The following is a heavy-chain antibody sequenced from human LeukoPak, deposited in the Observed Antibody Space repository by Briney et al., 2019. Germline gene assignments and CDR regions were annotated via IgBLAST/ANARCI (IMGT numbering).Heavy chain of an antibody. CDR1: GGSFSGYY. Sequence: SETLSLTCAVYGGSFSGYYRSWISQPPGKGMEWIGEINHSGRTNYNTSLKSRGTISVDTSNNHSSLKLSSVTAADTAVYYCARGLGYGDYGSYWYFDLWGRGTLVTVSS. CDR3: ARGLGYGDYGSYWYFDL. V-gene: IGHV4-34*01. CDR2: INHSGRT. D-gene: IGHD4-17*01. J-gene: IGHJ2*01.